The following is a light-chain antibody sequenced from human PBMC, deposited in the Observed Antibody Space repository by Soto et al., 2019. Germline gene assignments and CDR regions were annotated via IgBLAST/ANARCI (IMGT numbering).Light chain of an antibody. J-gene: IGKJ1*01. CDR1: QGIGNA. V-gene: IGKV1-6*01. CDR2: GAS. CDR3: LQYINYPRT. Sequence: AIQVTQSPASLTASLGARVTISCRASQGIGNALGWYQQKPGKPPKVLIYGASNLESGVPPRFSGSGSGTDFTLAISSLQPEDSATYYCLQYINYPRTFGQGTKVDIK.